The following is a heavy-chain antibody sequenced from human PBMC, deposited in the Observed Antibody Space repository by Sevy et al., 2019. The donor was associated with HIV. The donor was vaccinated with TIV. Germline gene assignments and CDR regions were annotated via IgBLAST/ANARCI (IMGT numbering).Heavy chain of an antibody. CDR2: ISGSGGST. D-gene: IGHD6-19*01. J-gene: IGHJ4*02. CDR1: GFTFSSYA. V-gene: IGHV3-23*01. Sequence: GGSLRLSCAASGFTFSSYAMSWVRQAPGKGLEWVSAISGSGGSTYYADSVKGRFTISRDNSKNTLYLQMNSLRAEDTAVYYCATDLLFGIAVALGSGSDYFDYWGQGTLVTVSS. CDR3: ATDLLFGIAVALGSGSDYFDY.